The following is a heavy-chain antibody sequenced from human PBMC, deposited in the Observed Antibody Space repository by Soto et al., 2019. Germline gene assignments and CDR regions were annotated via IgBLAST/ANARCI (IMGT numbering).Heavy chain of an antibody. V-gene: IGHV5-51*01. Sequence: PGESLKISCKGSGYSFTSYWIGWVRQMPGKGLEWMGIIYPGDSDTRYSPSFQGQVTISADKSISTAYLQWSSLKASDTAMYYCARLTYYYGSGSYSDYYGMAVWGQGTTVTVSS. CDR2: IYPGDSDT. CDR1: GYSFTSYW. J-gene: IGHJ6*02. D-gene: IGHD3-10*01. CDR3: ARLTYYYGSGSYSDYYGMAV.